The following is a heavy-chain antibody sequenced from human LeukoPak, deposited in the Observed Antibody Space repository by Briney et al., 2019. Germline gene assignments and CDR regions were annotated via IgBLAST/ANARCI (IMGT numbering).Heavy chain of an antibody. V-gene: IGHV3-23*01. Sequence: GGSLRLSCAASGFTFSSYGMSWVRQAPGKGLEWVSAISGSGGSTYYADSVKGRFTISRDNSKNTLYLQMNSLRAEDTAVYYCAKELGFGSGSYYSIDYWGQGTLVTVSS. CDR3: AKELGFGSGSYYSIDY. D-gene: IGHD3-10*01. CDR2: ISGSGGST. J-gene: IGHJ4*02. CDR1: GFTFSSYG.